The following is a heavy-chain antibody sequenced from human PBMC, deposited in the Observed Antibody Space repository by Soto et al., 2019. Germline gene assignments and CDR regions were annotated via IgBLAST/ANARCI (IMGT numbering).Heavy chain of an antibody. CDR2: IYPGDSDI. D-gene: IGHD2-15*01. CDR1: GYSFTSYW. Sequence: RGESLKISCNGSGYSFTSYWIGWVRQMPGTGLEWMAIIYPGDSDIRYNPSFQGQVTISADKSISTAYLQWSSLKASDTAMYYCARQPSNGKWYVWGRGTKVTVYS. V-gene: IGHV5-51*01. CDR3: ARQPSNGKWYV. J-gene: IGHJ6*02.